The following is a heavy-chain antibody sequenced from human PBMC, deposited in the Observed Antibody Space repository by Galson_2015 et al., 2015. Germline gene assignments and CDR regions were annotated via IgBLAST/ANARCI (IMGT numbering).Heavy chain of an antibody. V-gene: IGHV3-15*01. CDR3: LIDWFGESY. CDR2: IKLTTDGGTT. D-gene: IGHD3-10*01. J-gene: IGHJ4*02. Sequence: SLRLSCAVSEFAFSKAWMHWVRQAPGKGLEWVGSIKLTTDGGTTDYAAPVKGRFTISRDDSKNTLYVQMNSLKSEDTAVYYCLIDWFGESYWGRGTLVSVSS. CDR1: EFAFSKAW.